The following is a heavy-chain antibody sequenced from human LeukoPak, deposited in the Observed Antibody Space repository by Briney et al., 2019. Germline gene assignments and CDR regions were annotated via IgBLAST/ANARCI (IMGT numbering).Heavy chain of an antibody. CDR3: SRLYCTTSSCGRFDP. Sequence: SETLSLTCTVSGGSISSSRYYGGWIRQPPGKGLEWIGSLYYSGNTYYNPSLKSRVTISVDTSKNQFSLKLSSVTAADTAVYYCSRLYCTTSSCGRFDPWGQGTLVTVSS. CDR2: LYYSGNT. CDR1: GGSISSSRYY. V-gene: IGHV4-39*01. D-gene: IGHD2-2*01. J-gene: IGHJ5*02.